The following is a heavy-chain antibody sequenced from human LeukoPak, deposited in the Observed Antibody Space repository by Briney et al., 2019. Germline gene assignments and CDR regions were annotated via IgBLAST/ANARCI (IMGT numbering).Heavy chain of an antibody. D-gene: IGHD5-18*01. CDR2: ISSSGTI. J-gene: IGHJ4*02. V-gene: IGHV3-11*01. Sequence: GGSLRLSCAASGFTFSDYYMSWIRQAPGKGLEWVSYISSSGTIYYADSVKGRFTISRDNAKNSLYLQTNSLRAEDTAVYYCARDPRGITALVDYFDYWGQGTLVTVSS. CDR1: GFTFSDYY. CDR3: ARDPRGITALVDYFDY.